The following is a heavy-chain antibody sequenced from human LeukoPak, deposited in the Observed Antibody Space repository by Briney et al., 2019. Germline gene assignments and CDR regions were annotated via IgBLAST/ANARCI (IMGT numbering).Heavy chain of an antibody. J-gene: IGHJ4*02. V-gene: IGHV3-66*01. CDR3: AKGGIAVAGPEVDY. D-gene: IGHD6-19*01. CDR2: IHIGGGT. CDR1: GFTVSNEN. Sequence: GGSLRLSCAASGFTVSNENINWVRQAPGKGLEWVSIIHIGGGTNYADFVKGRFTISRDNSKNMVYLQMNSLTVEDTAVYYCAKGGIAVAGPEVDYWGQGTLVTVSS.